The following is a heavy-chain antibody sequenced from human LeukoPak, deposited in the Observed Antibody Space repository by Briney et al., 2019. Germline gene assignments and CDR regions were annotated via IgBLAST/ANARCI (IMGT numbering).Heavy chain of an antibody. CDR3: ARGRGYSYGRILFDY. Sequence: GGSLRLSCGASGFTFSSYSMNWVRQAPGKGLEWVSSISSSSSYIYYADSVKGRFTISRDSAKNSLYLQMNSLRAEDTAVYYCARGRGYSYGRILFDYWGQGTLVTVSS. V-gene: IGHV3-21*01. CDR1: GFTFSSYS. J-gene: IGHJ4*02. CDR2: ISSSSSYI. D-gene: IGHD5-18*01.